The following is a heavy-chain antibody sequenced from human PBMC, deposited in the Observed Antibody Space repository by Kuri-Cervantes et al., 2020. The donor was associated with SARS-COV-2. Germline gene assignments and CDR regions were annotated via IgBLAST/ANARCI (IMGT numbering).Heavy chain of an antibody. J-gene: IGHJ5*02. CDR3: ARSHGSGYFYPLINWFDP. CDR2: IYHSGST. D-gene: IGHD3-10*01. V-gene: IGHV4-38-2*02. Sequence: SETLSLTCTVSGYSISSGYYWGWIRQPPGKGLEWIGSIYHSGSTYYNPSLKSRVTISVDTSKNQFSLKLSSVTAADTAVYYCARSHGSGYFYPLINWFDPWGQGTLVTVSS. CDR1: GYSISSGYY.